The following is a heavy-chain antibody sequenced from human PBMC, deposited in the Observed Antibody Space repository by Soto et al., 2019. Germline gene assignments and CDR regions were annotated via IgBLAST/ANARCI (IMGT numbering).Heavy chain of an antibody. J-gene: IGHJ4*02. Sequence: PSETLSLTCTVSGGSVSSGNYYWSWIRQPPGKGLEWIGFIYYTGSSSYNPSLKSRVTMSLDKSNNQFSLKLTSVTAADTAVYYCARASTTVTTLDYWGQGTLVTVSS. V-gene: IGHV4-61*01. CDR1: GGSVSSGNYY. D-gene: IGHD4-17*01. CDR3: ARASTTVTTLDY. CDR2: IYYTGSS.